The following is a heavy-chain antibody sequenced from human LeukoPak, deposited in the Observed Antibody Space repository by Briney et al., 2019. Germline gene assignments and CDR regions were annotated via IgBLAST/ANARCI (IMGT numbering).Heavy chain of an antibody. CDR2: INSDGSST. CDR1: GFTFSSYW. V-gene: IGHV3-74*01. J-gene: IGHJ4*02. D-gene: IGHD3-9*01. Sequence: PGGSLRLSCAASGFTFSSYWMHWVRQAPGKGLVWVSRINSDGSSTSYADSVKGRFTISRDNAKNTLYLQMNGLRADDTAVYYCARNPTGGYNNVDYWGQGTLVTVSS. CDR3: ARNPTGGYNNVDY.